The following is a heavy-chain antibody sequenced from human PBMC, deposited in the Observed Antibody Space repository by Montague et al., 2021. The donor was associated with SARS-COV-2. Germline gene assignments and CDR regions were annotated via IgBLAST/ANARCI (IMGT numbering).Heavy chain of an antibody. V-gene: IGHV4-34*01. J-gene: IGHJ4*02. Sequence: SETLSLTCAVYGGSFSDYHYTWIRQSPGGGLEWIGQINYCGSTKYNPSLRSRVTISIDTSKNQFSLKLTSVTAADTAVYYCARGAPGYWGQGTLVTVSS. D-gene: IGHD1-1*01. CDR2: INYCGST. CDR3: ARGAPGY. CDR1: GGSFSDYH.